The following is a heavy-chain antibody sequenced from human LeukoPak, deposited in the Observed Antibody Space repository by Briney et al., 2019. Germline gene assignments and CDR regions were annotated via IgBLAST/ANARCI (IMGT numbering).Heavy chain of an antibody. V-gene: IGHV3-23*01. J-gene: IGHJ4*02. CDR3: AKDIVRARLGFDF. Sequence: GGSLRLSCAPSGFTFTSYAMSWVRQAPEKGLEWVSAISGSVGSTYYADSVQGRFAISRDNSKNTLYLQMNSLRAEDTAVYYCAKDIVRARLGFDFWGQGTLVTVSS. D-gene: IGHD1-26*01. CDR2: ISGSVGST. CDR1: GFTFTSYA.